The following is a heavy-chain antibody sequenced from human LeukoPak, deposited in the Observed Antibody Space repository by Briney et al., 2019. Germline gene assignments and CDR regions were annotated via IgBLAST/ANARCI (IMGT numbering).Heavy chain of an antibody. CDR2: IYYSGST. Sequence: SETLSLICTVSGGSISSSSYYWGWIRQPPGKGLEWIGSIYYSGSTYYNPSLKCRVTISVDTSKNQFSLKLSSVTAADTAVYYCARGVVVPAAPTGDAFDIWGQGTMVTVSS. V-gene: IGHV4-39*01. CDR1: GGSISSSSYY. D-gene: IGHD2-2*01. CDR3: ARGVVVPAAPTGDAFDI. J-gene: IGHJ3*02.